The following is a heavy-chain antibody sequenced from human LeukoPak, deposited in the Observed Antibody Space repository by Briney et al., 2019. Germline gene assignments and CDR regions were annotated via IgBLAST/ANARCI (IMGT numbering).Heavy chain of an antibody. Sequence: GGSLRLSCAASGFTFSSYFMNWVRQAPGKGLECVSSISSSSRYIYYADSVKGRFTISRDNAKNSLYLQMNSLRAEDTAVYYCARAATTGTVDYWGQGTLVTVSS. J-gene: IGHJ4*02. CDR1: GFTFSSYF. D-gene: IGHD6-13*01. V-gene: IGHV3-21*01. CDR2: ISSSSRYI. CDR3: ARAATTGTVDY.